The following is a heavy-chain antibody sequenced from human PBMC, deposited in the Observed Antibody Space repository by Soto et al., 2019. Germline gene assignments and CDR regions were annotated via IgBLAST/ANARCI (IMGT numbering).Heavy chain of an antibody. CDR3: AKATKAYSSSWYYYYYGMDV. V-gene: IGHV3-9*01. CDR2: ISWNSGSI. Sequence: ESGGGLVQPGRSLRLSCAASGFTFDDYAMHWVRQAPGKGLEWVSGISWNSGSIGYADSVKGRFTISRDNAKNSLYLQMNSLRAEDTALYYCAKATKAYSSSWYYYYYGMDVWGQGTTVTVSS. D-gene: IGHD6-13*01. CDR1: GFTFDDYA. J-gene: IGHJ6*02.